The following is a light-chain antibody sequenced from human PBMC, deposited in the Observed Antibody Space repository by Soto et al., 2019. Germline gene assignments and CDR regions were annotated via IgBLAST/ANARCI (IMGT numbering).Light chain of an antibody. V-gene: IGKV3-11*01. CDR1: QSVSSY. J-gene: IGKJ3*01. CDR2: DAS. Sequence: EIVLTQSPATLSSSPGDRATVSCRASQSVSSYLAWYQQKPGQAPRLLIYDASNRATGIPARLSGSGSGTDFALTISSLEPDDFAVYYCQERSKWPPGFTFGPGTKVDIK. CDR3: QERSKWPPGFT.